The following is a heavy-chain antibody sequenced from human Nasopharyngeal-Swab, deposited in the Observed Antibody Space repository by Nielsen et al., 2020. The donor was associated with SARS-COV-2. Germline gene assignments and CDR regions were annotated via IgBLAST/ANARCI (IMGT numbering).Heavy chain of an antibody. J-gene: IGHJ4*02. Sequence: VRQMSGKGLEWAAVISYDGSNKYYADSVKGRFTISRDNSKNTLYLQMNSLRAEDTAVYYCAKDKKARGDSSSWTTDYWGQGTLVTVSS. CDR3: AKDKKARGDSSSWTTDY. D-gene: IGHD6-13*01. V-gene: IGHV3-30*18. CDR2: ISYDGSNK.